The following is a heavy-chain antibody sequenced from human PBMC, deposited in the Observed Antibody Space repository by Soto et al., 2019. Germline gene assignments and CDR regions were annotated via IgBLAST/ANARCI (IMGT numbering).Heavy chain of an antibody. D-gene: IGHD5-12*01. CDR3: ATVATNSYKWLDP. CDR1: GFIFSTFW. J-gene: IGHJ5*02. V-gene: IGHV3-74*01. Sequence: GGSLRLSCAASGFIFSTFWMHWVRQAPGKGLEWVSRINSDGSKTTYADSVKGRFTISRDNAKNTVYLQMNSLRAEDTAVYYCATVATNSYKWLDPWGQGTLVTVSS. CDR2: INSDGSKT.